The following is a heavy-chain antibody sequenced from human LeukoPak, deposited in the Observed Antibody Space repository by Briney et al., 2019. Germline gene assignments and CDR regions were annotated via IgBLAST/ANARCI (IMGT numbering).Heavy chain of an antibody. J-gene: IGHJ4*02. V-gene: IGHV4-34*01. CDR2: INYSGIT. D-gene: IGHD3-16*02. CDR1: GGSFSGYF. Sequence: PSETLSLTCGVSGGSFSGYFWTWIRQPPGKGLEWIGEINYSGITKYNPSLKSRVTISVDTSKNQCSLKLPSVTAADTAVYYCARVLYDYVWGNYRSEYFDYWGKGTLVTVSS. CDR3: ARVLYDYVWGNYRSEYFDY.